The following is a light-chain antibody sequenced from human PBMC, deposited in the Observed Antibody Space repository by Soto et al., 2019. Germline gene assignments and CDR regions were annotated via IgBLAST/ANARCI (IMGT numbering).Light chain of an antibody. V-gene: IGLV2-14*01. Sequence: QSALTQPASVSGSPGRSITISCTGTSSDVGGYKYVSWYQQDPGKAPKLMIYEVSNRPSGVSNRFSGSKSGNTASLTISGLQAEDEADYYCSSYTSSSPYVFGTGTKVTVL. CDR3: SSYTSSSPYV. CDR2: EVS. CDR1: SSDVGGYKY. J-gene: IGLJ1*01.